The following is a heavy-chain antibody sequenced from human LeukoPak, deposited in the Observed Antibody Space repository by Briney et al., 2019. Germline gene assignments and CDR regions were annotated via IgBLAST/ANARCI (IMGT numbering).Heavy chain of an antibody. CDR1: GFTFSSYA. D-gene: IGHD3-22*01. J-gene: IGHJ6*03. V-gene: IGHV3-30*04. CDR2: ISYDGSNK. Sequence: PGGSLRLSCAASGFTFSSYAMHWVRQAPGKGLEWVAVISYDGSNKYYADSVKGRFTISRDNSKNTLYLQMSSLRAEDTAVYYCARYYDSSGYYYYYYYMDVWGKGTTVTISS. CDR3: ARYYDSSGYYYYYYYMDV.